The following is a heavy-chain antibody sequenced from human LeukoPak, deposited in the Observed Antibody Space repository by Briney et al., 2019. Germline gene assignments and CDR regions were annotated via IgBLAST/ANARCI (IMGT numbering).Heavy chain of an antibody. D-gene: IGHD3-10*01. Sequence: GGSLRLSCAASGFTFSSYWMSWVRQAPGKGLEWVSFIRYDGSNKYYADSVKGRFTISRDNSKNTLYLQMNSLRAEDTAVYYCATTYYYSSGSYRYYFDYWGQGSLVTVSS. V-gene: IGHV3-30*02. CDR3: ATTYYYSSGSYRYYFDY. J-gene: IGHJ4*02. CDR1: GFTFSSYW. CDR2: IRYDGSNK.